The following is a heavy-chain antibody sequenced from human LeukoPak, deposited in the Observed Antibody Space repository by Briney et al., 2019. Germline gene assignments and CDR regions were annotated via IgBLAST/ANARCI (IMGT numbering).Heavy chain of an antibody. CDR3: AKDYGDYVGSAFDI. J-gene: IGHJ3*02. CDR2: ISGSSSAI. Sequence: GGSLRLSCAASGFTFSAYNMIWVRQAPGKGLEWLSYISGSSSAIYYADSVQGRFTISRDNAKNSLSLQMSSLRVEDAAVYYCAKDYGDYVGSAFDIWGQGTMVTVSS. D-gene: IGHD4-17*01. CDR1: GFTFSAYN. V-gene: IGHV3-48*01.